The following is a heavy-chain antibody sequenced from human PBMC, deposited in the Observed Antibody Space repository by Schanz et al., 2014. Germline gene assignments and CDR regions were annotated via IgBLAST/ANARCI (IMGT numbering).Heavy chain of an antibody. CDR3: ARGHHPHGITVAARGFDP. CDR2: IYYSGST. CDR1: GGSIRSYF. V-gene: IGHV4-59*12. D-gene: IGHD6-19*01. Sequence: QVQLQESGPGLVKPSQTLSLTCTVSGGSIRSYFWSWIRQPPGKGLEWIGYIYYSGSTYYNPSLKSRVTISVDKPKKQFSLKVTSMTAADTAVYYCARGHHPHGITVAARGFDPWGQGTLVTVSS. J-gene: IGHJ5*02.